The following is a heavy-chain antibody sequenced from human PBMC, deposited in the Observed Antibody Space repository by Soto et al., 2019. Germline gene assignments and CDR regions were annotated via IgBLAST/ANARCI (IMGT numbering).Heavy chain of an antibody. D-gene: IGHD5-12*01. CDR1: GYSFTSYW. V-gene: IGHV5-10-1*01. Sequence: PGESLKISCKGSGYSFTSYWISWVRQMPGKGLEWMGRIDPSDSYTNYSPSFQGHVTISADKSISTAYLQWSSLKASDTAMYYCARSYSGYDIPVDYWGQGTLVTVSS. CDR2: IDPSDSYT. J-gene: IGHJ4*02. CDR3: ARSYSGYDIPVDY.